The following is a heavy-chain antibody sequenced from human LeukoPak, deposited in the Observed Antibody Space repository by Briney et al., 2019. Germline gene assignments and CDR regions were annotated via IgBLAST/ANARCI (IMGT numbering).Heavy chain of an antibody. Sequence: SETLSLTCTVSGGSISSGGYYWSWIRQPPGKGLEWIGYISYSGNTNYNPSLKSRVTISVDTSKNQFSLKLSSVTAADTAVYYCATRSTGVAATFDSWGQGALVTVSS. J-gene: IGHJ4*02. CDR1: GGSISSGGYY. CDR3: ATRSTGVAATFDS. V-gene: IGHV4-61*08. CDR2: ISYSGNT. D-gene: IGHD2-15*01.